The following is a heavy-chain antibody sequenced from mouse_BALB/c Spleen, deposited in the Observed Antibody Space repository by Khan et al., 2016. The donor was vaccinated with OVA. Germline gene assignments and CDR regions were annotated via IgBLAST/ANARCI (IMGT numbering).Heavy chain of an antibody. D-gene: IGHD1-1*01. CDR1: GSIFTEYA. CDR2: ISTYYGDA. J-gene: IGHJ3*01. CDR3: ASDGSSSLFAY. V-gene: IGHV1S137*01. Sequence: QVQLQQSGTELVRPGVSVKISCKGSGSIFTEYAMNWVKESHEKSLEWIGVISTYYGDARYNQKFKGEATMTVDKSSNTAYMELARLTSEDSAIYYCASDGSSSLFAYWGQGTLVTVSA.